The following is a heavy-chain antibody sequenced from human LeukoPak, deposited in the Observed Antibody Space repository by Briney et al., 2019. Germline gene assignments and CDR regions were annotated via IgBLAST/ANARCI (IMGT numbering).Heavy chain of an antibody. CDR3: ARDVGASAPDAFDI. CDR1: GFTFNNYW. CDR2: MKQDGGEI. V-gene: IGHV3-7*01. D-gene: IGHD1-26*01. Sequence: PGGSLRLSCVLSGFTFNNYWMSWVRQAPGKGLKWVATMKQDGGEIYYVDSVRGRFTISRDNAKNSLYLQMNSLRAEDTDVYYCARDVGASAPDAFDIWGQGTMVTVSS. J-gene: IGHJ3*02.